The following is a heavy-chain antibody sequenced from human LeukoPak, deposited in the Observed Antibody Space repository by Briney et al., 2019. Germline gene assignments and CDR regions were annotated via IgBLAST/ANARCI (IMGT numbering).Heavy chain of an antibody. D-gene: IGHD3-10*02. V-gene: IGHV3-53*01. CDR3: ARAGRKSRGVDLVRKKETGYYYYMDV. CDR2: ISGSGGST. J-gene: IGHJ6*03. Sequence: PGGSLRLSCAASGFTVSSNYMSWVRQAPGKGLEWVSVISGSGGSTYYADSVKGRFTISRDNSKNTLYLQMNSLRAEDTAVYYCARAGRKSRGVDLVRKKETGYYYYMDVWGKGTTVTVSS. CDR1: GFTVSSNY.